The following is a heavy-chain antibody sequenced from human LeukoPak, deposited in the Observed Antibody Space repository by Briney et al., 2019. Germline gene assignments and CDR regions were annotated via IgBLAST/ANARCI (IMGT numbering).Heavy chain of an antibody. V-gene: IGHV3-30*01. Sequence: AISYDGSNKYYADSVKGRFTISRDNSKNTLYLQMNSLRAEDTAVYYCARERIWGQGTLVTVSS. J-gene: IGHJ4*02. CDR3: ARERI. CDR2: ISYDGSNK. D-gene: IGHD2-15*01.